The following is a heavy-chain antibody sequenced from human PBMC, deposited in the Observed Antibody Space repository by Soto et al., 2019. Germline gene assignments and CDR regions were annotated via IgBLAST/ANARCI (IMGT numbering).Heavy chain of an antibody. CDR2: ISYDGSNK. V-gene: IGHV3-30-3*01. Sequence: QVQLVESGGGVVQPGRSLRLSCAASGFTFSSYAMHWVRQAPGKGLEWVAVISYDGSNKYYADSVKGRFTISRDNSKNTLYLQMISLRAEDTAVYYCARDQAEWLMGMDVWGQGTTVTVSS. CDR3: ARDQAEWLMGMDV. D-gene: IGHD3-3*01. J-gene: IGHJ6*02. CDR1: GFTFSSYA.